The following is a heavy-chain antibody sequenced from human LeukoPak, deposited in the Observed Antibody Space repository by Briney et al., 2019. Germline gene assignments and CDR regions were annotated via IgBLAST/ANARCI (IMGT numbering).Heavy chain of an antibody. CDR3: ARGGGSCCPA. CDR2: VGSSGGDT. CDR1: GFTFSSIG. J-gene: IGHJ5*02. Sequence: GGSLRLSCTASGFTFSSIGMSWVRQAPGKGLEWVSSVGSSGGDTYYADSVRGRFTISRDNSKNTLYLQMNNLRAEDTAVYYCARGGGSCCPAWGQGTLVTASS. V-gene: IGHV3-23*01. D-gene: IGHD2-2*01.